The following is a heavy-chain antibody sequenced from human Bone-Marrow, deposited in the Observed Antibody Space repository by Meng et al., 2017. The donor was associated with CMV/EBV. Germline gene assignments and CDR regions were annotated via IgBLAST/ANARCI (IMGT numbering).Heavy chain of an antibody. V-gene: IGHV3-53*01. J-gene: IGHJ1*01. CDR1: GFTVSSNY. Sequence: GASLRLSCAASGFTVSSNYMSCVRQAPGKGLEWVSVIYSGGSTYYADSVKGRFTISRDNSKNTLYLQMNSLRAEDTAVYYCSKNGGWLIEHWGQGTMVPVSS. CDR3: SKNGGWLIEH. D-gene: IGHD3-16*01. CDR2: IYSGGST.